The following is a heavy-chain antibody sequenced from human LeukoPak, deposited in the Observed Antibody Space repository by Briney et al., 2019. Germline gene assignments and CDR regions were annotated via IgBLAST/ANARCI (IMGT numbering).Heavy chain of an antibody. Sequence: ASVKVYCKASGYTFTSYGISWVRQAPGQGLEWMGWISAYNGNTNYAQKLQGRVTMTTDTSTSTAYMELRSLRSDDTAVYYCARERYCSSTSCYRSDYWGQGTLVTVSS. V-gene: IGHV1-18*01. CDR3: ARERYCSSTSCYRSDY. J-gene: IGHJ4*02. CDR1: GYTFTSYG. CDR2: ISAYNGNT. D-gene: IGHD2-2*01.